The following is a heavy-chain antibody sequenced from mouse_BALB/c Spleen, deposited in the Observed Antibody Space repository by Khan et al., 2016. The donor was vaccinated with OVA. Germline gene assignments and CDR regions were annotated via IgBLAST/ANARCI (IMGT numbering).Heavy chain of an antibody. CDR2: ISSGNNT. Sequence: EVELVESGGGLVKPGESLKLSCAASGFTFRCYFMSWVRQTPEKRLEWVASISSGNNTYYSDSLMGRFTIATGDARNISSLHMSSLRSEDTAMYYCTRGPYYFDISDFDYWGQGTTLTVSS. V-gene: IGHV5-6-5*01. J-gene: IGHJ2*01. CDR1: GFTFRCYF. CDR3: TRGPYYFDISDFDY. D-gene: IGHD1-1*01.